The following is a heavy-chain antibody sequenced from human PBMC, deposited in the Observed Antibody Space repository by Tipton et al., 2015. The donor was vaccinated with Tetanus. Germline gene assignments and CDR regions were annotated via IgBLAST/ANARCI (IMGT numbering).Heavy chain of an antibody. CDR1: GGSISSDGAY. CDR2: VSSSGNS. V-gene: IGHV4-61*08. J-gene: IGHJ4*02. CDR3: ARGWSECSSWSCSPFDS. Sequence: GLVKPSQTLSLTCTVSGGSISSDGAYWSWIRQHPGEGLEWIGFVSSSGNSNYSPSLTGRVSMSLDTSKQQFSLSLTSATAADTAVYYCARGWSECSSWSCSPFDSWGQGTLVTVSS. D-gene: IGHD2-2*01.